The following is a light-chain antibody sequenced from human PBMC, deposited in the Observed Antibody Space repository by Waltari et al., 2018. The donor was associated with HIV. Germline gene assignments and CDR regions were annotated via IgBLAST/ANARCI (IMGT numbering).Light chain of an antibody. J-gene: IGLJ3*02. Sequence: QSVLTQPPSVSGPPGQRVTISCSGSSSNIGSRYVNWYQVLPGTAPKLLIYIDNRRPSGVPDRFSGSKSGTSASLAISGLQSEDEADYYCASWDDSLDGVVFGGGTKLTVL. CDR3: ASWDDSLDGVV. CDR1: SSNIGSRY. V-gene: IGLV1-44*01. CDR2: IDN.